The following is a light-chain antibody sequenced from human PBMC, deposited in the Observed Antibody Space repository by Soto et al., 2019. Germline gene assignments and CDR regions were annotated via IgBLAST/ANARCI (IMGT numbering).Light chain of an antibody. Sequence: LTQPASVSVSPGQSITISRTGTGSDVGGYKYVSWYQQHPGKAPKLMIYEVSNRPSGVSNRFSGSKSGITASLTISGLQAEDQADYYCSSYTSSSPGVFGTGTKVTVL. CDR2: EVS. CDR3: SSYTSSSPGV. J-gene: IGLJ1*01. CDR1: GSDVGGYKY. V-gene: IGLV2-14*01.